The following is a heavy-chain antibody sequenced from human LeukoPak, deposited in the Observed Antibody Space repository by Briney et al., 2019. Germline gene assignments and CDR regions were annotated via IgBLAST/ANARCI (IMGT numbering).Heavy chain of an antibody. J-gene: IGHJ4*02. V-gene: IGHV3-21*01. CDR1: GFTFSSYS. D-gene: IGHD3-10*01. CDR2: ISSSTYI. CDR3: AGVLYGSGSYYNPVSDY. Sequence: GGSLRLSCAASGFTFSSYSMNWVRQAPGKGLEWVSSISSSTYIHYADSVRGRFTISRDNAKNSLYLQMNSLRAEDTAVYYCAGVLYGSGSYYNPVSDYWGQGTLVTVSS.